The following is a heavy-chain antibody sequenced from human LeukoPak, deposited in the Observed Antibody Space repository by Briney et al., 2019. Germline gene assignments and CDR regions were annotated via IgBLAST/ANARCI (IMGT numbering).Heavy chain of an antibody. CDR2: IRNKANSYTT. Sequence: GGSLRLSCATSGFTFSDHAMDWVRQAPGKGLEWVGRIRNKANSYTTEYAASVQGRFTVSRDDSMNSLYLQMNSMKTEDTAVYYCTRLVGANDWGQGTLVTVSS. J-gene: IGHJ4*02. V-gene: IGHV3-72*01. CDR1: GFTFSDHA. CDR3: TRLVGAND. D-gene: IGHD1-26*01.